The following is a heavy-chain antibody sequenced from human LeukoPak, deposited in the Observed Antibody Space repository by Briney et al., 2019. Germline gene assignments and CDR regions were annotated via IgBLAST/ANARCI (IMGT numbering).Heavy chain of an antibody. CDR1: GYTFTSYD. J-gene: IGHJ4*02. Sequence: ASVKVSCKASGYTFTSYDINWVRQATGQGLERMGWMNPNSGNTGYAQKFQGRVTMTRNTSISTAYMELSSLRSEDTAVYYCARGGYDSSGYYGYYFDYWGQGTLVTVSS. CDR2: MNPNSGNT. D-gene: IGHD3-22*01. V-gene: IGHV1-8*01. CDR3: ARGGYDSSGYYGYYFDY.